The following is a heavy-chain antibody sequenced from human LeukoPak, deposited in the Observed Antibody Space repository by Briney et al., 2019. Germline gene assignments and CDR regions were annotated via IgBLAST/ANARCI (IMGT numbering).Heavy chain of an antibody. Sequence: SQTLSLTRAISGDSVSSNSAAWNWVRQSPSSGLEWLGRTYYRAKCYNDYAVSVKSRITNNPDTSKNQFSLQLNSVTPEDTAVYYCARGAFDGEYDYWGQGTLVTVSS. J-gene: IGHJ4*02. CDR1: GDSVSSNSAA. CDR2: TYYRAKCYN. V-gene: IGHV6-1*01. D-gene: IGHD3-10*01. CDR3: ARGAFDGEYDY.